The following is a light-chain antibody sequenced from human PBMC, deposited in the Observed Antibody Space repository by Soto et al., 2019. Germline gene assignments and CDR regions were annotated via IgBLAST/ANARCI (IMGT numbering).Light chain of an antibody. CDR1: SSDVAAYDY. Sequence: SALTQPRSVSGSPGQSVTISCTGTSSDVAAYDYVTWYQQHPGKAPKLMIYDVTKWPSGVPDRFSGSRSGNTASLTISGLQAEDEADYYCCSYAGSYSFYVFGSGTKV. J-gene: IGLJ1*01. CDR2: DVT. CDR3: CSYAGSYSFYV. V-gene: IGLV2-11*01.